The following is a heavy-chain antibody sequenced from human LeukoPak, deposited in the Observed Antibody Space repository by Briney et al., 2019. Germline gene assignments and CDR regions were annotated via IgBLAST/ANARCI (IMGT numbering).Heavy chain of an antibody. CDR1: GYTFTGYY. Sequence: ASVKVSCKAFGYTFTGYYMHWVRPAPGQEIEWMGWINPKNGGTDFAQKFQGRFSMTRDTSISTAYMELSGLRSDDTAVYFCVPAPGGGPYYFDYWGQGTLVTVSS. D-gene: IGHD1-26*01. CDR3: VPAPGGGPYYFDY. CDR2: INPKNGGT. J-gene: IGHJ4*02. V-gene: IGHV1-2*02.